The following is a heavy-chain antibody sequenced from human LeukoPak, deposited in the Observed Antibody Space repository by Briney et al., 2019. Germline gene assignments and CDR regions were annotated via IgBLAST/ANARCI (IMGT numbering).Heavy chain of an antibody. D-gene: IGHD6-19*01. CDR2: MNHSGGT. CDR3: ARRVAVTGIYCFDL. CDR1: GGSISGYY. V-gene: IGHV4-34*01. J-gene: IGHJ4*02. Sequence: SETLSLTCDVYGGSISGYYWTWIRQPPGKGLEWIGEMNHSGGTNYNPSLKSRVTISVDTSKNQCSLKLSSVTAADTAVYYCARRVAVTGIYCFDLWGQGTPVTVSS.